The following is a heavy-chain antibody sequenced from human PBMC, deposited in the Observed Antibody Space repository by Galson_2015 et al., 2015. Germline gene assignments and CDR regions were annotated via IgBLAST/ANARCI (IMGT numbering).Heavy chain of an antibody. CDR2: IYYTGST. J-gene: IGHJ4*02. CDR1: GGSISTYS. Sequence: LTCTVSGGSISTYSWSWVRQPPGKGLDFIGYIYYTGSTNYSPSLKSRVIISVDTSKNQFSLNLSSVTAADTAVYYCARRKPARLAPFDSWGQGTLVTVTS. V-gene: IGHV4-59*08. D-gene: IGHD2-2*01. CDR3: ARRKPARLAPFDS.